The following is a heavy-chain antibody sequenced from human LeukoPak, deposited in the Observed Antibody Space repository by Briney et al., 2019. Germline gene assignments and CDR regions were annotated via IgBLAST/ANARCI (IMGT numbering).Heavy chain of an antibody. CDR3: ARRVYYGSGTSQYYFDY. CDR1: GFTFSGYY. V-gene: IGHV3-11*01. D-gene: IGHD3-10*01. CDR2: ISTTGTTI. J-gene: IGHJ4*02. Sequence: GGSLRLSCAASGFTFSGYYMTWIRQAPGKGLEWLSYISTTGTTIYYADSVKGRFTISRGNAKNSLYLQMNSLRAEDTAVYYCARRVYYGSGTSQYYFDYWGQGTLVTVSS.